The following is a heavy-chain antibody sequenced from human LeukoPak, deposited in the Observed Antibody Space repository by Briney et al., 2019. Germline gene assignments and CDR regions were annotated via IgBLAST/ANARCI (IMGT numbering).Heavy chain of an antibody. J-gene: IGHJ4*02. D-gene: IGHD6-6*01. CDR2: ITGSGGST. CDR3: AKSRSLEYSSSSDF. Sequence: GGSLRLSCVASGFTFSNYGMSWVRQAPGKGLEWVSVITGSGGSTYYADSVRGRFTISRDNSKNTLNLQMNRLRAEDSAVYYCAKSRSLEYSSSSDFWGQGTLVTVSS. CDR1: GFTFSNYG. V-gene: IGHV3-23*01.